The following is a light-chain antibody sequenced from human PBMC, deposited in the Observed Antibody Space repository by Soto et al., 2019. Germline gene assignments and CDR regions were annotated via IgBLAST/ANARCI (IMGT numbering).Light chain of an antibody. J-gene: IGLJ2*01. CDR3: SSYTSSSTLV. CDR1: SSDVGGYNY. V-gene: IGLV2-14*01. CDR2: EVS. Sequence: QSVLTQPASVSGSPGQSITISCPGTSSDVGGYNYVSWYQQHPGIAPKLMISEVSNRPSGVSNRFSGSKSGNTASLTISGLQAEDEADYYCSSYTSSSTLVFGGGTKLTVL.